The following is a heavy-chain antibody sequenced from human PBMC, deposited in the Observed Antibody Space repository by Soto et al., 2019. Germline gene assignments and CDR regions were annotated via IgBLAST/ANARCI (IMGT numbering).Heavy chain of an antibody. CDR3: ARVFVLGYCSSTSCYSGWFDP. J-gene: IGHJ5*02. CDR1: GYTFTSYD. V-gene: IGHV1-3*01. D-gene: IGHD2-2*02. Sequence: GASVKVSCKASGYTFTSYDMHWVRQAPGQRLEWMGWINAGNGNTKYSQKFQGRVTITRDTSASTAYMELSSLRSEDTAVYYCARVFVLGYCSSTSCYSGWFDPWGQGTLVTVSS. CDR2: INAGNGNT.